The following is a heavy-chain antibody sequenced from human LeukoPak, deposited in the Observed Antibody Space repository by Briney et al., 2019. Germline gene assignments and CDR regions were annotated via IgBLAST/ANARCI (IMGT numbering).Heavy chain of an antibody. D-gene: IGHD1-26*01. Sequence: TGGSLRLSCAASGFTFSDYYMSWIRQAPGKGLEWVSYISSSSATIYYAESAKGRFTISRDNAKNSLSLQMNSLRAEDTAVYYCARALPYYYYGMDVWGQGTTVTVSS. J-gene: IGHJ6*02. CDR1: GFTFSDYY. CDR3: ARALPYYYYGMDV. CDR2: ISSSSATI. V-gene: IGHV3-11*01.